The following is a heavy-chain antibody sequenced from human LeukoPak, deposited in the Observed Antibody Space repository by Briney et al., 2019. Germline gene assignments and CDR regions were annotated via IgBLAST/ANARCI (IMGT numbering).Heavy chain of an antibody. D-gene: IGHD3-10*01. J-gene: IGHJ4*02. CDR1: GGSFSGYY. V-gene: IGHV4-34*01. Sequence: SETLSLTCAVYGGSFSGYYWSWLRQPPGKGLEWIGEINHSGSTNYNPSLKSRVTISVDTSKNQFSLKLSSVTAADTAVYYCARVRMVSGSYYFDYWGQGTLVTVSS. CDR2: INHSGST. CDR3: ARVRMVSGSYYFDY.